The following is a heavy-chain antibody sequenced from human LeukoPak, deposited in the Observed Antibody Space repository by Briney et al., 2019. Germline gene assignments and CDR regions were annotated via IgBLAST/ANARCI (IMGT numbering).Heavy chain of an antibody. D-gene: IGHD3-3*01. J-gene: IGHJ4*02. CDR3: ARHHYDFWSGYSQRQRYFDY. V-gene: IGHV4-38-2*02. CDR2: IYYSGST. Sequence: SETLSLTCTVSGYSISSGYYWGWIRQPPGKGLEWIGSIYYSGSTYYNPSLKSRVTISVDTSKNQFSLKLSSVTAADTAVYYCARHHYDFWSGYSQRQRYFDYWGQGTLVTVSS. CDR1: GYSISSGYY.